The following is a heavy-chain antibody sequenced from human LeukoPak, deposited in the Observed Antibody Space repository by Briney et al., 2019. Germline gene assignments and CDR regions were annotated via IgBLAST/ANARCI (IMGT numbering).Heavy chain of an antibody. CDR3: ARPYFNFWGGYPSFHYYMDV. Sequence: ASAKVSCKASGYTFTGHYIYWVRQAPGQGLEYMGWINPNSGDTKYPQKFQGRVTMTRDTSISTAYMEVTSLRSDDTAVYYCARPYFNFWGGYPSFHYYMDVWGKGTTVTVSS. CDR2: INPNSGDT. CDR1: GYTFTGHY. V-gene: IGHV1-2*02. J-gene: IGHJ6*03. D-gene: IGHD3-3*01.